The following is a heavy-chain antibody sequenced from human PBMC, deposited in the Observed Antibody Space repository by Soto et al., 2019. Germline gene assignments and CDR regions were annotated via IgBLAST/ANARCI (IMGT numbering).Heavy chain of an antibody. CDR1: GGSISSLY. CDR3: ARGGSSSSVDYYYYYMDV. V-gene: IGHV4-59*11. Sequence: SQTLSLTCTVSGGSISSLYWSWIRQPPGKGLEWIGYIYYSGSTNYNPSLKSRVTISVDTSKNQFSLKLSSVTAADTAVYYCARGGSSSSVDYYYYYMDVWGKGTTVTVSS. D-gene: IGHD6-6*01. CDR2: IYYSGST. J-gene: IGHJ6*03.